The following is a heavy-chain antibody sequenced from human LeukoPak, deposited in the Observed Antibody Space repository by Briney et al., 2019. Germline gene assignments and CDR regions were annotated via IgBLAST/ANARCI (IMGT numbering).Heavy chain of an antibody. Sequence: GGSLRLSCAASGFTFSSYSMNWVRQAPGKGLEWVSYISSSSSTIYYADSVKGRFTISRDNAKNSLYLQMNSLRAEDTAVYYCASAVLLWFGGYPDYWGQGTLVTVCS. CDR2: ISSSSSTI. J-gene: IGHJ4*02. D-gene: IGHD3-10*01. CDR3: ASAVLLWFGGYPDY. V-gene: IGHV3-48*01. CDR1: GFTFSSYS.